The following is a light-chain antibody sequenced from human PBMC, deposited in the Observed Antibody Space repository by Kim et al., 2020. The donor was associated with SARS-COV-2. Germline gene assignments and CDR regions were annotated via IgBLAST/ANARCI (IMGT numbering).Light chain of an antibody. J-gene: IGKJ2*03. CDR3: QQYSYWPRS. CDR2: GVS. V-gene: IGKV3-15*01. CDR1: ESVSDN. Sequence: SVSTGEPVIVSCRASESVSDNLAWYHQKPGQSPSLLIYGVSTRAAGVPARFSGSGSGTEFTLSISSLQFEDFGVYYCQQYSYWPRSFGQGTKLEI.